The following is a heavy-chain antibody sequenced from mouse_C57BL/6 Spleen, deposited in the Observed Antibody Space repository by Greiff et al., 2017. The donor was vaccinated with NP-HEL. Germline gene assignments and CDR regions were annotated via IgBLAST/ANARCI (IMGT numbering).Heavy chain of an antibody. CDR3: ARWWSNYRGFDY. Sequence: VQLQQPGAELVMPGASVKLSCKASGYTFTSYWMHWVKPRPGQGLEWIGEIDPSDSYTNYNQKFKGKSTLTVDKSSSTAYMQLSSLTSEDSAVYYCARWWSNYRGFDYWGQGTTLTVSS. CDR1: GYTFTSYW. J-gene: IGHJ2*01. CDR2: IDPSDSYT. D-gene: IGHD2-5*01. V-gene: IGHV1-69*01.